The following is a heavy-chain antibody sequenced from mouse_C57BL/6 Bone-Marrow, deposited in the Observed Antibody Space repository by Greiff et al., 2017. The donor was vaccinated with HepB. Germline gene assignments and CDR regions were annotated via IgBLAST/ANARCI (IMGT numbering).Heavy chain of an antibody. CDR2: IDPETGGT. CDR1: GYTFTDYE. V-gene: IGHV1-15*01. Sequence: QVQLQQSGAELVRPGASVTLSCKASGYTFTDYEMHWVKQTPVHGLEWIGAIDPETGGTAYNQKFKGKAILTADKSSSTAYMELRSLTSEDSAVYYCTRGYYDYFWFAYWGQGTLVTVSA. J-gene: IGHJ3*01. D-gene: IGHD2-4*01. CDR3: TRGYYDYFWFAY.